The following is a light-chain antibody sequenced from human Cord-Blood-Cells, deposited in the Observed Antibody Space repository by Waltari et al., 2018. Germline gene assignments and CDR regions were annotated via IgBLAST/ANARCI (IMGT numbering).Light chain of an antibody. CDR1: QSISSW. J-gene: IGKJ1*01. CDR2: KAS. Sequence: DIQMTQSPSTLAASVGDRVPITCRASQSISSWLAWYQQKPGKAPKLLIYKASSLESGVPSRFSGSGSGTEFTLTISSLQPDDFATYDCQQYNSYWTFGQGTKVEIK. CDR3: QQYNSYWT. V-gene: IGKV1-5*03.